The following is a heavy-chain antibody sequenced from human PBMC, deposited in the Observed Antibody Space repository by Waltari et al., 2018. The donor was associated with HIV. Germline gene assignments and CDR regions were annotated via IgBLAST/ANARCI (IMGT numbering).Heavy chain of an antibody. CDR2: ISWDSERI. Sequence: ELQLVESGGGLVQPGRSLSPPCAASGLTFDNYAMPWVRQAPGKGLEWVSSISWDSERIRYADSVKVRFTISRDNAKNSLYMQMNRLRTDDTALYYCVRGPMYKWFDPWGQGTLVTVSS. CDR3: VRGPMYKWFDP. J-gene: IGHJ5*02. D-gene: IGHD3-10*02. CDR1: GLTFDNYA. V-gene: IGHV3-9*01.